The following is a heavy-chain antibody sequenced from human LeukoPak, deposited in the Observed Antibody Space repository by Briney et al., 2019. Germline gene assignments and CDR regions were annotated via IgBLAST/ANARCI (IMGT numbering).Heavy chain of an antibody. CDR1: GFTFSSYW. D-gene: IGHD2-21*02. J-gene: IGHJ6*03. CDR3: ARDIVVVTAIMDV. Sequence: GGSLRLSCAASGFTFSSYWMSWVRQAPGKGLEGVANIKQDGSEKYYVDSVKGRLTISRDNAKNSLYLQMNSLRAEDTAVYYCARDIVVVTAIMDVWGKGTTVTVSS. V-gene: IGHV3-7*01. CDR2: IKQDGSEK.